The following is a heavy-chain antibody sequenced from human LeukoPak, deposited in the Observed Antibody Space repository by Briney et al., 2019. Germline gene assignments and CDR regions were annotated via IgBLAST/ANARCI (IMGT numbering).Heavy chain of an antibody. D-gene: IGHD1-26*01. Sequence: GGSLRLSCAASGFTFSSYGMHWVRQAPGQGLEWMGIINPSGGSTSYAQKFQGRVTMTRDTSTSTVYMELSSPRSEDTAVYYCARSYSGSYCTSSWGQGTLVTVSS. J-gene: IGHJ5*02. CDR1: GFTFSSYG. CDR3: ARSYSGSYCTSS. CDR2: INPSGGST. V-gene: IGHV1-46*01.